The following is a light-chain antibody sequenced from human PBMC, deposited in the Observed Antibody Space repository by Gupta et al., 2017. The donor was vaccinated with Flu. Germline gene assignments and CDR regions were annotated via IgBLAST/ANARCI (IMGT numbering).Light chain of an antibody. CDR2: ATS. CDR3: HQYYFLPRA. Sequence: DVQLTQSPSSLTASLGDRVTITCQASQDIRTYLNWYQQKPGKAPKLLIFATSTLEMGVPSRFSGSGSGTNFTFTISGLQPEDVAVYYCHQYYFLPRAFGEGTLMEIK. V-gene: IGKV1-33*01. CDR1: QDIRTY. J-gene: IGKJ5*01.